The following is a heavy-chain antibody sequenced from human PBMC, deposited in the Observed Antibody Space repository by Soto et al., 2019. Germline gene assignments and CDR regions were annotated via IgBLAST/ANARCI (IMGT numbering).Heavy chain of an antibody. CDR1: GGSISNYY. V-gene: IGHV4-59*01. CDR3: ARETPWSGIFVY. CDR2: IHFSGII. Sequence: PSETLSLTCIVSGGSISNYYWSWIRQSPGKGLEWIGYIHFSGIIDYNPSLSSRVTISVDTSKNHFSLQLSSVTPADTAVYYCARETPWSGIFVYWGQGTLVTVSS. D-gene: IGHD3-3*01. J-gene: IGHJ4*02.